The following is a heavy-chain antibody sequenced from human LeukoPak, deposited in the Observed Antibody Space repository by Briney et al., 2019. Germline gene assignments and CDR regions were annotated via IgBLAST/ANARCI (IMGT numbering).Heavy chain of an antibody. CDR1: GGSISSGSYY. Sequence: PSETLSLTCTVSGGSISSGSYYWSWIRQPAGKGLEWIGRIYTSGSTNYNPSLKSRVTMSVDTSKNQFSLKLSFVTAADTAVYYCARELTYYYGSGSEYYFDYWGQGTLVTVSS. CDR2: IYTSGST. J-gene: IGHJ4*02. D-gene: IGHD3-10*01. CDR3: ARELTYYYGSGSEYYFDY. V-gene: IGHV4-61*02.